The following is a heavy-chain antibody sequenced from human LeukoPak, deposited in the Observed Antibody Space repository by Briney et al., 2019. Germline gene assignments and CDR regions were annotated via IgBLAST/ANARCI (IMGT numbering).Heavy chain of an antibody. CDR3: ARDHIAAASDY. D-gene: IGHD6-13*01. Sequence: PGGSLRLSCAASGFTVSSNYMSWVRQAPGKGLEWVSVIYSGGSTYYADSVKGRFTISRDNSKNTLYLQMNSLRAEDTAVYYCARDHIAAASDYWGQGTLVTVSS. CDR2: IYSGGST. CDR1: GFTVSSNY. V-gene: IGHV3-53*05. J-gene: IGHJ4*02.